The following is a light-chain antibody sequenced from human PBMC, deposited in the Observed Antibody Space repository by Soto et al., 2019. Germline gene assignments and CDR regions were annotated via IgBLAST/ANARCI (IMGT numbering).Light chain of an antibody. CDR2: EVT. CDR1: SSDVGGYNY. Sequence: QSVLTQPASVSGSPGQSITISCTGTSSDVGGYNYVSWHQQHPGKAPKLMIYEVTNRPSGVSNRFSGSKSGNTASLTISGLQAEDEADYYCSSYTSRITRVFGTGTKVTVL. CDR3: SSYTSRITRV. J-gene: IGLJ1*01. V-gene: IGLV2-14*01.